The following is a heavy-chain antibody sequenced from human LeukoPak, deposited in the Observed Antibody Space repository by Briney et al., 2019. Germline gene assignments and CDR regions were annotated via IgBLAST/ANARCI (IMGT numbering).Heavy chain of an antibody. D-gene: IGHD2-21*01. CDR2: ILLILGTV. CDR1: GDTFNRYA. V-gene: IGHV1-69*05. J-gene: IGHJ4*02. Sequence: SVKVSCKASGDTFNRYAITWVRQAPGQGLEWMGGILLILGTVNYAQKFQGRVTITTEASTRTAYMELSSLSSDDTAVYYCATAQIYCGGNSCYDAFFDYWGQGTRVTVSS. CDR3: ATAQIYCGGNSCYDAFFDY.